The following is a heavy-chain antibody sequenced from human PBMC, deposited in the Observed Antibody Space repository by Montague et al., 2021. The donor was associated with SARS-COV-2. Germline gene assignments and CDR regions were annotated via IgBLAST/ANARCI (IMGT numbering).Heavy chain of an antibody. Sequence: SETLSLTCTVSGGSISSYYWSWIRQPPGKGLEWIGYIYYSGSTNYNPSLKSRVTISVDTSKNQFSLKLSSVTAADTAVYYCARDSRTDFGWLFPDSGSYYYMDYWGKGTTVTVSS. D-gene: IGHD3-9*01. CDR2: IYYSGST. V-gene: IGHV4-59*01. CDR3: ARDSRTDFGWLFPDSGSYYYMDY. J-gene: IGHJ6*03. CDR1: GGSISSYY.